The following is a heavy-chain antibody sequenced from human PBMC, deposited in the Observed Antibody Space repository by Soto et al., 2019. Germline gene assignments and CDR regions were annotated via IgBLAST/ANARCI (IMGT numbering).Heavy chain of an antibody. J-gene: IGHJ4*02. CDR2: ISWDGGRT. CDR3: AKDVCSGSTTGCYTRLDF. Sequence: GGSLRLSCAASGFTFDDYAMHWVRQAPGKGLEWVSLISWDGGRTYYADSVRGRFIVSRDSSKNSLYLQMSSLRVEDTALYYCAKDVCSGSTTGCYTRLDFWGQGALVTVSS. D-gene: IGHD2-2*02. CDR1: GFTFDDYA. V-gene: IGHV3-43D*04.